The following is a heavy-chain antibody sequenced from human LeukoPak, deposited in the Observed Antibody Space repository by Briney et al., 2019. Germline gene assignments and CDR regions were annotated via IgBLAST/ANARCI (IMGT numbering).Heavy chain of an antibody. J-gene: IGHJ4*02. CDR1: GGSISGYF. Sequence: SETLSLTCTVSGGSISGYFWTWIRQPAGKGLEWIGRIHSSGSNNYNPSLKSRVTMSLDTSKNHFSLNLTSVTAADTAVYYCAREPTSGREPTSGRPLDYWGQGTLVTVSS. V-gene: IGHV4-4*07. CDR3: AREPTSGREPTSGRPLDY. CDR2: IHSSGSN. D-gene: IGHD5-12*01.